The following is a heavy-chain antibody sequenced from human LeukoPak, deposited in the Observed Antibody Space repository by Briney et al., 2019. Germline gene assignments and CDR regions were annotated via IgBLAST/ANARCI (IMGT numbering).Heavy chain of an antibody. V-gene: IGHV1-2*02. J-gene: IGHJ4*02. CDR1: GYTFTSYG. D-gene: IGHD3-10*01. Sequence: GASVKVSCKASGYTFTSYGISWVRQAPGQGLEWMGWINPNSGGTNYAQKFQGRVTMTRDTSISTAYMELSRLRSDDTAVYYCARDAQYYYGSGSYYNGISPDYWGQGTLVTVSS. CDR2: INPNSGGT. CDR3: ARDAQYYYGSGSYYNGISPDY.